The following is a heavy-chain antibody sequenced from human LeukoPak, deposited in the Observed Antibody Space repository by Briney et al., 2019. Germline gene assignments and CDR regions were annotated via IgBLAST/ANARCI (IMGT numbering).Heavy chain of an antibody. CDR2: INPNSGGT. V-gene: IGHV1-2*02. Sequence: ASVKVSCKASGHIFTAYYMLWVRQAPGQGLEWMGWINPNSGGTNLAPNFQGRVTLTSDTSISTAYMELSGLTSDDTAVYFCATYYSDTSARDWGQGTLVTVSS. J-gene: IGHJ4*02. D-gene: IGHD3-10*01. CDR1: GHIFTAYY. CDR3: ATYYSDTSARD.